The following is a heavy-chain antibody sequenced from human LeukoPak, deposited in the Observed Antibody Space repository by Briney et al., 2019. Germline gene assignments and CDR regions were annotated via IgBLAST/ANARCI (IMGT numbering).Heavy chain of an antibody. V-gene: IGHV3-21*01. D-gene: IGHD3-10*01. CDR1: GFTFSSYT. Sequence: GGSLRLSCAASGFTFSSYTLNWVRQAPGKGLEWLSSISSNSTFKYYADSVKGRFTISRDNAKNSLYLQMNSLRAEDTAVYYCARFGEPLDAFDIWGQGTMVTVSS. CDR3: ARFGEPLDAFDI. CDR2: ISSNSTFK. J-gene: IGHJ3*02.